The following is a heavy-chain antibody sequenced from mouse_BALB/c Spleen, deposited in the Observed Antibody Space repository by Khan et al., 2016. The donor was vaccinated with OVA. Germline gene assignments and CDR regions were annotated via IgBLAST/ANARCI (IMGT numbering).Heavy chain of an antibody. D-gene: IGHD2-2*01. CDR1: GYTFTDFY. CDR2: IYPGSANT. V-gene: IGHV1-77*01. J-gene: IGHJ3*01. CDR3: ARSGSGSFGF. Sequence: QVQLKESGAELARPGASVKLSCKTSGYTFTDFYINWVKQRTGQGLEWIGDIYPGSANTYYNEKFKGKAKLTGDKSSSTAYMQISSLTSDDSAVYFCARSGSGSFGFWGQGTLVTVSA.